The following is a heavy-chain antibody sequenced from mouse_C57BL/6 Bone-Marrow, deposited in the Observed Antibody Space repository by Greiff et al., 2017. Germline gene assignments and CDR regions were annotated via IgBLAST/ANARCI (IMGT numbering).Heavy chain of an antibody. Sequence: EVMLVESEGGLVQPGSSMKLSCTASGFTFSDYYMAWVRQVPEKGLEWVANINYDGSSTYYLDSLQSRFIISRDNAKNILYLQMSSLKSEDTATYYCARVSYNFDYWGQGTTLTVSS. CDR1: GFTFSDYY. CDR2: INYDGSST. J-gene: IGHJ2*01. CDR3: ARVSYNFDY. V-gene: IGHV5-16*01.